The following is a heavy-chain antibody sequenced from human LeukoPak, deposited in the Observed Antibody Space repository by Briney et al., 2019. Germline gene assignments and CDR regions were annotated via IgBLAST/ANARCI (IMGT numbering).Heavy chain of an antibody. V-gene: IGHV3-23*01. CDR1: GFTFSSYA. D-gene: IGHD6-13*01. J-gene: IGHJ6*04. CDR2: ISGSGGST. Sequence: GGSLRLSCAASGFTFSSYAMSWVREAPGKGLEWVSAISGSGGSTYYADSVKGRFTISRDNSKNTLYLQMNSLRAEDTAVYYCAKDQPVWGIAAVSVWGKGTTVTVSS. CDR3: AKDQPVWGIAAVSV.